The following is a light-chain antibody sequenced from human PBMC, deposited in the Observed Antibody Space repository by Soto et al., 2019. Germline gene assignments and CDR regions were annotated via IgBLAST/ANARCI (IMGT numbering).Light chain of an antibody. Sequence: QSVLTQPPSASGTPGQRVSISCSGSSSNIGGYAVNWYQQFPGTAPKLLIYSNDQRPSGVPDRFSGSKSGTSASLAISGLPFEDEADYYCAAWDDTLNGRVVFGGGTKLTVL. CDR1: SSNIGGYA. V-gene: IGLV1-44*01. J-gene: IGLJ2*01. CDR3: AAWDDTLNGRVV. CDR2: SND.